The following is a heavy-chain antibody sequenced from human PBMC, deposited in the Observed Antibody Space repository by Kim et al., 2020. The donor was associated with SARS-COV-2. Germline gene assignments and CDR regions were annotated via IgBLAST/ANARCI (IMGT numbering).Heavy chain of an antibody. Sequence: ASVKVSCKASGYTFTSYAMHWVRQAPGQRLEWMGWINAGNGNTKYSQKFQGRVTITRDTSASTAYMELSSLRSEDTAVYYCSRVAVAGTFPEPFFDYLGQRTLVTVSS. D-gene: IGHD6-19*01. J-gene: IGHJ4*02. CDR1: GYTFTSYA. CDR2: INAGNGNT. V-gene: IGHV1-3*01. CDR3: SRVAVAGTFPEPFFDY.